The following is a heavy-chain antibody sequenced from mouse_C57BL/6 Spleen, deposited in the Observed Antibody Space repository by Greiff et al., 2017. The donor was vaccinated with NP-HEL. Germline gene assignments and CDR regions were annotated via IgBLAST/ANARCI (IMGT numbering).Heavy chain of an antibody. V-gene: IGHV1-64*01. D-gene: IGHD1-1*01. J-gene: IGHJ3*01. CDR2: IHPNSGST. CDR3: VSLNLLLGFAY. CDR1: GYTFTSYW. Sequence: QVQLQQPGAELVKPGASVKLSCKASGYTFTSYWMHWVKQRPGQGLEWIGMIHPNSGSTNYNEKFKSKATLTVDKSSSTAYMQLSSLTSEDSAVYYCVSLNLLLGFAYWGQGTLVTVSA.